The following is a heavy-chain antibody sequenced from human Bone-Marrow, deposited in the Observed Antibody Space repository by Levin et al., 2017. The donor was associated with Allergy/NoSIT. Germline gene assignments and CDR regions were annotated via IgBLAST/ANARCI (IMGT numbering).Heavy chain of an antibody. CDR1: VFTFDAYW. D-gene: IGHD3-22*01. V-gene: IGHV3-7*03. CDR3: ARIYDSTGYYSGVGAFDI. CDR2: IKYDGGEK. J-gene: IGHJ3*02. Sequence: GGSLRLSCAASVFTFDAYWMTWVRQAPGKGLEWVAKIKYDGGEKKYVDSVKGRFTIARDNPKNLLFLQMNSLRAEDTAVYYCARIYDSTGYYSGVGAFDIWGQGTMVTVSS.